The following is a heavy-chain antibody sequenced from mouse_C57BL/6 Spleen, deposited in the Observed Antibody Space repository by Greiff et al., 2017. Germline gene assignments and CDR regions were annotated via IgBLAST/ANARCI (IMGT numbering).Heavy chain of an antibody. V-gene: IGHV1-52*01. D-gene: IGHD1-1*01. CDR2: IDPSDSET. CDR1: GYTFTSYW. J-gene: IGHJ2*01. Sequence: QVQLQQPGAELVRPGSSVKLSCKASGYTFTSYWMHWVKQRPIQGLEWIGNIDPSDSETHYNQKFKDKATLTVDKSSSTAYMQLSSLTSEDSAVYYCARGATVVAVDYWGQGTTLTVSS. CDR3: ARGATVVAVDY.